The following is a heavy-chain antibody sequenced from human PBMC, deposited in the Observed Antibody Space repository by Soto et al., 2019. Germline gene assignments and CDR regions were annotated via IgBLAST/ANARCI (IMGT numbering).Heavy chain of an antibody. Sequence: QLQLQESGPGLVKPSETLSLTCTISGGSISSSSYYWGSIRQPPGKGLEWIGRIVYSGSTYYNPSLRSRVTICVDTSKNQFSLKLSSVTAADTAVYYCARRLYYDLWSGYANLDYWGQGTLVAFSS. CDR3: ARRLYYDLWSGYANLDY. D-gene: IGHD3-3*01. CDR1: GGSISSSSYY. J-gene: IGHJ4*02. CDR2: IVYSGST. V-gene: IGHV4-39*01.